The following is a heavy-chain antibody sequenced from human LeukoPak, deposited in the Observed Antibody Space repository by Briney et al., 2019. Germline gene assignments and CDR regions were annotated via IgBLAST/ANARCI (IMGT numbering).Heavy chain of an antibody. V-gene: IGHV3-74*01. CDR2: INSDGSST. Sequence: GGSLRLSCAASGFTFSNYWMHWVRQAPGKGLVWVSRINSDGSSTTYADSVKGRFTISRDNSKNTLYLQMNSLRAEDTAVYYCAKAVGGRPPHGVGAFDIWGQGTMVTVSS. CDR3: AKAVGGRPPHGVGAFDI. CDR1: GFTFSNYW. J-gene: IGHJ3*02. D-gene: IGHD3-16*01.